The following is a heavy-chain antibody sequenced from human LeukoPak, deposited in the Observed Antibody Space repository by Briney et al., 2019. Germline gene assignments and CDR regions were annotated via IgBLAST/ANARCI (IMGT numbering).Heavy chain of an antibody. CDR3: ARVTGYMTEDYFDY. J-gene: IGHJ4*02. CDR1: GGSINSYY. V-gene: IGHV4-59*01. Sequence: PSETLSLTCTVSGGSINSYYWSWIRQPPGKGLEWIGYIYYSGSTNYNTSLKSRLTISVDTSKNQFSLRLSSVTAADTAVYYCARVTGYMTEDYFDYWGQGTLITVSS. CDR2: IYYSGST. D-gene: IGHD6-13*01.